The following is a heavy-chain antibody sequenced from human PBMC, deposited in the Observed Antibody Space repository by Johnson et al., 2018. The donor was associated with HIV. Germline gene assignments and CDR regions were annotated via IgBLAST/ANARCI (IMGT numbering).Heavy chain of an antibody. CDR2: IYSGGST. D-gene: IGHD2-15*01. CDR3: ARSKDCSGGSCPDGFDI. CDR1: GFTVSSNY. V-gene: IGHV3-66*01. J-gene: IGHJ3*02. Sequence: VQLVESGGGVVQPGGSLRLSCAASGFTVSSNYMSWVRQAPGKGLEWVSVIYSGGSTYYADSVQGRFTISRDNAKNSLYLQMNSLRAEDTAVYYCARSKDCSGGSCPDGFDIWGQGTMVIVS.